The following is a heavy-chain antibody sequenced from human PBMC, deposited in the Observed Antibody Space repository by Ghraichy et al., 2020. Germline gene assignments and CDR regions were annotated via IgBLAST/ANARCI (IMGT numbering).Heavy chain of an antibody. CDR2: IIPIFGTA. Sequence: SVKVSCKASGGTFSSYAISWVRQAPGQGLEWMGGIIPIFGTANYAQKFQGRVTITADESTSTAYMELSSLRSEDTAVYYCAREFYGGALEWLLSSYGMDVWGQGTTVTVSS. D-gene: IGHD3-3*01. CDR1: GGTFSSYA. J-gene: IGHJ6*02. V-gene: IGHV1-69*13. CDR3: AREFYGGALEWLLSSYGMDV.